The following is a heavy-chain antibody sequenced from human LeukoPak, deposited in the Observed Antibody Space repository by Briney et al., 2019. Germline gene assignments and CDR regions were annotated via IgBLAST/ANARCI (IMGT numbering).Heavy chain of an antibody. Sequence: GRSLRLSCAASGFTFSRYGMHWVRQAPGKGLEWAAVIWYDGSNKDYAESVKGRFTISRDNSKSTLYLQMNSLRAEDTAVYYCAREPYYNSGSYYPIWGQGTVVTVSS. CDR1: GFTFSRYG. CDR3: AREPYYNSGSYYPI. CDR2: IWYDGSNK. D-gene: IGHD3-10*01. V-gene: IGHV3-33*01. J-gene: IGHJ3*02.